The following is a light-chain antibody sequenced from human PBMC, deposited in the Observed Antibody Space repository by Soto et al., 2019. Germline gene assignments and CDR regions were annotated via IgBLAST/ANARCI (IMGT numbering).Light chain of an antibody. Sequence: QSALTHPLSVSWSPGHSVTISCTGTSSDVGGYNYVSWYQQHPGKAPKLMIYDVSKRPSGVPDRFSGSKSGNTASLTISGLQAEDEADYYCCSYAGSPYVFGTGTKVTVL. CDR2: DVS. CDR1: SSDVGGYNY. J-gene: IGLJ1*01. V-gene: IGLV2-11*01. CDR3: CSYAGSPYV.